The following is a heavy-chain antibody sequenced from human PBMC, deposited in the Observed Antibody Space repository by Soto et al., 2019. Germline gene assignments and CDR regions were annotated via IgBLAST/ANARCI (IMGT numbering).Heavy chain of an antibody. CDR1: GFTFSDYS. CDR2: ISSSSFTI. V-gene: IGHV3-48*01. D-gene: IGHD3-3*01. Sequence: GGSLRLSCAASGFTFSDYSMNWVRQAPGRGLEWVSYISSSSFTIHYADSVEGRFAISRDNAKNSLYLQMNSLRAEDTAVYYWGRDNKVFGSGHFDSGGKGARVT. J-gene: IGHJ4*02. CDR3: GRDNKVFGSGHFDS.